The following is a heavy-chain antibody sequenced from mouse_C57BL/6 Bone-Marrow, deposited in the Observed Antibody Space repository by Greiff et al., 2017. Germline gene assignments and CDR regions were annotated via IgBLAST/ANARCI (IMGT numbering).Heavy chain of an antibody. D-gene: IGHD2-5*01. J-gene: IGHJ1*01. V-gene: IGHV1-55*01. CDR1: GYTFTSYW. CDR2: IDPGSGST. CDR3: ARYYYINYLYFDV. Sequence: QVQLKQPGAELVKPGASVKMSCKASGYTFTSYWITWVKQRPGQGLEWIGDIDPGSGSTNYNEKFKSKATLTVDTSSSTDYMQLSRLTSRDSAVYDWARYYYINYLYFDVGGAGTAVTVSS.